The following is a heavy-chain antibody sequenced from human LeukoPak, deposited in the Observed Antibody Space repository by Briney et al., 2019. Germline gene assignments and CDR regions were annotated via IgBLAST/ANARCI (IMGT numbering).Heavy chain of an antibody. Sequence: VASVNVSCKASGYTFTNYAMHWVRQAPGQRLEWMGWINAGNGNTKYSQKFQGRVTITRDTSASTAYMELSSLRSEDTAVYYCARDRFGEGVDSWGQGTLVTVSS. CDR1: GYTFTNYA. CDR2: INAGNGNT. CDR3: ARDRFGEGVDS. D-gene: IGHD3-10*01. J-gene: IGHJ4*02. V-gene: IGHV1-3*01.